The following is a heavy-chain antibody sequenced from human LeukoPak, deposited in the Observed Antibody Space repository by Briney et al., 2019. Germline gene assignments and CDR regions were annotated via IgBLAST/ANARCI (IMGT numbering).Heavy chain of an antibody. J-gene: IGHJ4*02. CDR1: GFTFGDYA. CDR3: TRVGQQLVQAKSYFGY. V-gene: IGHV3-49*03. D-gene: IGHD6-13*01. CDR2: IRSKAYGGTT. Sequence: GGSLRLSCTASGFTFGDYAMSWFRQAPGKGLEWVGFIRSKAYGGTTVYAASVKGRFTISRDDSKSIAYLQMNSLKTEDTAVYYCTRVGQQLVQAKSYFGYWGQGTLVTVSS.